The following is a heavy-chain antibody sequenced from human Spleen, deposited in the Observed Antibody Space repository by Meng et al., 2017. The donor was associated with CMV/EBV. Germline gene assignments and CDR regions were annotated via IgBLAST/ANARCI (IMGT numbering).Heavy chain of an antibody. CDR2: ISFDGSDI. Sequence: GESLKISCAASGFTFSNYAMDWVRQAPGKGLEWVAVISFDGSDIFYADSVKGRFTISRDNSKNTLYLQMNSLRVEDTAVYHCAKLSLYCSGTSCYHDYWGQGSLVTVSS. J-gene: IGHJ4*02. D-gene: IGHD2-2*01. CDR3: AKLSLYCSGTSCYHDY. V-gene: IGHV3-30*04. CDR1: GFTFSNYA.